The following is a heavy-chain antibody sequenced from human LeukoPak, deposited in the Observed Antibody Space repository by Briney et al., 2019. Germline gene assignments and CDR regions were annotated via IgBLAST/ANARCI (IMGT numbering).Heavy chain of an antibody. CDR3: ASSLGQQQLVPTQGYYYYYMDV. V-gene: IGHV1-69*01. CDR1: GGTFSSYA. Sequence: SVKVSCKASGGTFSSYAISWVRQAPGQGLEWMGGIIPIFGTANYAQKFQGRVTITADESTSTAYMELSSLRSEDTAVYYCASSLGQQQLVPTQGYYYYYMDVWGKGTTVTVSS. J-gene: IGHJ6*03. CDR2: IIPIFGTA. D-gene: IGHD6-13*01.